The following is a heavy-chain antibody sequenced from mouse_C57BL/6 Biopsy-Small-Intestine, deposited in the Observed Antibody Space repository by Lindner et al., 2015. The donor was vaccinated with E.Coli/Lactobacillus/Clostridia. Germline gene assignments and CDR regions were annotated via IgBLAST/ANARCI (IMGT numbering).Heavy chain of an antibody. Sequence: VQLQESGAELVKPGASVKLSCKASGYTFTSYWMHWVKQRPGQGLEWIGEIDSSDTYTYYNQKFKGKATLTVDKSSSTAYMQLSSLTSEDSAVYYCSRGNLHFAMDYWGRRNLSHRLL. CDR3: SRGNLHFAMDY. CDR2: IDSSDTYT. CDR1: GYTFTSYW. D-gene: IGHD2-1*01. J-gene: IGHJ4*01. V-gene: IGHV1-69*02.